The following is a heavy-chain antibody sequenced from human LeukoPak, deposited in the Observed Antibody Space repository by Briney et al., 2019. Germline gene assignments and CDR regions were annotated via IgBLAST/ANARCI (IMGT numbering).Heavy chain of an antibody. D-gene: IGHD5-12*01. V-gene: IGHV3-30*18. J-gene: IGHJ4*02. CDR1: GFTFSSYG. CDR2: ISYDGSNK. CDR3: AKDSGGYEY. Sequence: PEGSLRLSCAASGFTFSSYGMHWVRQAPGKGLEWVAVISYDGSNKYYADSVKGRFTISRDNSKNTLYLQMNSLRAEDTAVYYCAKDSGGYEYWGQGTLVTVSS.